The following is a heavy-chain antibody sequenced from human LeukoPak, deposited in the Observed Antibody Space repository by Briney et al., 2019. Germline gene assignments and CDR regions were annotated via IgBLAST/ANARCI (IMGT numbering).Heavy chain of an antibody. D-gene: IGHD7-27*01. CDR3: VREPLGF. CDR1: GGSVGSGSYY. J-gene: IGHJ4*02. V-gene: IGHV4-61*02. CDR2: VYTNGRA. Sequence: SETLSLTCSVSGGSVGSGSYYWGWIRQPAGKGLEWIGRVYTNGRATYNPSLTSRVSISLDTSKNQFSLKLSSVTAADTAMYYCVREPLGFWGQGTLVIVSS.